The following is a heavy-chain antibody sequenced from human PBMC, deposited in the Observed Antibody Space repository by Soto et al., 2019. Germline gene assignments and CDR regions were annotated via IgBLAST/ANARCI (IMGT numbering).Heavy chain of an antibody. Sequence: EVQLLESGGGLVEPGGSLRLSCAASGFTFSSYAMSWVRQAPGKGLEWVSAISDSGDSTYYADSVKGRFTISRDNSKNTQYLQMNSLRAEDTAVYYCAKWVGFGPNWGQGTLVTVSS. J-gene: IGHJ4*02. CDR1: GFTFSSYA. CDR3: AKWVGFGPN. D-gene: IGHD3-10*01. CDR2: ISDSGDST. V-gene: IGHV3-23*01.